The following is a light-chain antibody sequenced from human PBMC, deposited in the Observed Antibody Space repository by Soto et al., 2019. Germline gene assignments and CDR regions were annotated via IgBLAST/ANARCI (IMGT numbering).Light chain of an antibody. V-gene: IGKV1-5*03. Sequence: DIQMTQSPSTLSASVGDRVTITCRASESIRSWLAWYQQKAGKVPRLLIYRASALESGVPSRFSGGNSGTEFTLTISSLQPDDFATYYCQQYYTYPWTFGPGTKVEIK. CDR3: QQYYTYPWT. CDR1: ESIRSW. CDR2: RAS. J-gene: IGKJ1*01.